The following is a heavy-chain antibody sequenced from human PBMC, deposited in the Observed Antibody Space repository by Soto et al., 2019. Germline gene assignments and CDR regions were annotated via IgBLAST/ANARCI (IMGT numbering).Heavy chain of an antibody. CDR3: ARYYDFWSGYNWFDP. CDR1: GGSISSGGYY. V-gene: IGHV4-31*03. D-gene: IGHD3-3*01. Sequence: SETLSLTCTVSGGSISSGGYYWSWIRQHPGKGLEWIGYIYYSGSTYYNPSLKSRVTISVDTSKNQFSLKLSSVTAADTAVYYCARYYDFWSGYNWFDPWGQGTLVTVS. J-gene: IGHJ5*02. CDR2: IYYSGST.